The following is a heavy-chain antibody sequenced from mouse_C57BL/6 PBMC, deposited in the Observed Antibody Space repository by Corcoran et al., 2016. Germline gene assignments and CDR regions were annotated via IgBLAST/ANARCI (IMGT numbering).Heavy chain of an antibody. J-gene: IGHJ2*01. Sequence: EVQLQQSGPELVKPGASVKISCKASGYTFTDYYMNWVKQSHGKSLEWIGDINPNNGGTSYNQKFKGKATLTVDKSSSTAYMELRSLTSEDSAVHYCARRDYDYYFDYWGQGTTLTVSS. V-gene: IGHV1-26*01. CDR1: GYTFTDYY. D-gene: IGHD2-4*01. CDR2: INPNNGGT. CDR3: ARRDYDYYFDY.